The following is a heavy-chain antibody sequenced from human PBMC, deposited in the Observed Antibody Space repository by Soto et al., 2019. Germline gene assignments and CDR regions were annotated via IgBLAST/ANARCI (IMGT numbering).Heavy chain of an antibody. D-gene: IGHD5-12*01. CDR2: IDWDDDK. J-gene: IGHJ6*02. CDR1: GFSLSTSGMC. Sequence: SGPTLVNPTQTLTLTCTFSGFSLSTSGMCVSWIRQPPGKALEWLALIDWDDDKYYSTSLKTRLTISKDTSKNQVVLTMTNMDPVVTSTDYSAPFYENHAMDVCGQGTTVTVS. V-gene: IGHV2-70*01. CDR3: APFYENHAMDV.